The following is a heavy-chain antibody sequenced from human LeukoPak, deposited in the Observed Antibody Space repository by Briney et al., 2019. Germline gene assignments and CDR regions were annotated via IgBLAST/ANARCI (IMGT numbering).Heavy chain of an antibody. J-gene: IGHJ6*02. Sequence: PSQTLSLTCTVSGGSISSGDYYWSWMRQPPGKGLEWIGYIYYSGSTYYNPSLKSRATISVDTSKNQFSLKLSSVTAADTAVYYCARAVPATMPYYYYGMDVWGQGTTVTVSS. V-gene: IGHV4-30-4*01. D-gene: IGHD2-2*01. CDR2: IYYSGST. CDR3: ARAVPATMPYYYYGMDV. CDR1: GGSISSGDYY.